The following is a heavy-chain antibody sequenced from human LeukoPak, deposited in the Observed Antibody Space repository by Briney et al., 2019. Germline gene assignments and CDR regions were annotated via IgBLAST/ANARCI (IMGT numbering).Heavy chain of an antibody. J-gene: IGHJ6*02. Sequence: PGGSLRLSCAASGFTFSSYAMHWVRQAPGKGLEWVAVISYDGSNKYYADSVKGRFTISRDNSKNTLYLQMNSLRAEDTAVYYCARDEGIQLWFRNGMDVWGQGTTVTVSS. V-gene: IGHV3-30-3*01. CDR2: ISYDGSNK. CDR3: ARDEGIQLWFRNGMDV. D-gene: IGHD5-18*01. CDR1: GFTFSSYA.